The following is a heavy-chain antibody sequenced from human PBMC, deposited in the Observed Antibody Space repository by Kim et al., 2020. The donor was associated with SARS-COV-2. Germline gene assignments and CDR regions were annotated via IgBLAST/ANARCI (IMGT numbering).Heavy chain of an antibody. J-gene: IGHJ6*02. Sequence: GGSLRLSCTASGFTFGDYAMSWFRQAPGKGLEWVGFIRSKAYGGTTEYAASVKGRFTISRDDSKSIAYLQMNSLKTEDTAVYYCTRDRGVQYVQGLVLWGTYYYYGMDVWGQGTTVTVSS. V-gene: IGHV3-49*03. CDR2: IRSKAYGGTT. D-gene: IGHD6-19*01. CDR1: GFTFGDYA. CDR3: TRDRGVQYVQGLVLWGTYYYYGMDV.